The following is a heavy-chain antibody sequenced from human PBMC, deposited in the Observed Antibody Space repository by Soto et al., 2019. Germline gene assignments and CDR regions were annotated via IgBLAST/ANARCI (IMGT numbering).Heavy chain of an antibody. V-gene: IGHV3-23*01. D-gene: IGHD1-1*01. J-gene: IGHJ3*02. CDR3: AKATATSGGAFEI. CDR2: ILVGGSP. Sequence: EGSLRLACAVSGFICSSYDMSWVRQAPGKGLEWVSTILVGGSPHYEDSVKGRFTISRDTSKNTVYLQMNSLTAGDTAVYYCAKATATSGGAFEIYGQGAMVTVSS. CDR1: GFICSSYD.